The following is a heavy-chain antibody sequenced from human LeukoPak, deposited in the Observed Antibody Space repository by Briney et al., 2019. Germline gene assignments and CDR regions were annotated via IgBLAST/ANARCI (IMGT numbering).Heavy chain of an antibody. J-gene: IGHJ3*01. D-gene: IGHD3-16*02. CDR1: GFTFSGSA. CDR3: ARDMQLST. Sequence: GGSLRLSCAASGFTFSGSAMHWVRQASGKGLEWVGRIRSKANSYATAYAASVKGRFTISRDDSKNTAYLQMNSLKTEDTAVYYCARDMQLSTWGLGTMVTVSS. V-gene: IGHV3-73*01. CDR2: IRSKANSYAT.